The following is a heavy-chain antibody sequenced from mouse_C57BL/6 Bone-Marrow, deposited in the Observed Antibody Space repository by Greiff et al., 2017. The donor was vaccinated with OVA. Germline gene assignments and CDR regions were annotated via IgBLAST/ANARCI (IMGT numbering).Heavy chain of an antibody. CDR2: IWRGGST. D-gene: IGHD1-1*01. Sequence: VQLVESGPGLVQPSQSLSITCTVSGFSLTSYGVPWVRQSPGKGLEWLGVIWRGGSTDYNAAFMSRLSITKDNSKSQVFFKMNSLQADDTAIDYCAKKGVVDGWYFDVWGTGTTVTVSS. V-gene: IGHV2-5*01. J-gene: IGHJ1*03. CDR1: GFSLTSYG. CDR3: AKKGVVDGWYFDV.